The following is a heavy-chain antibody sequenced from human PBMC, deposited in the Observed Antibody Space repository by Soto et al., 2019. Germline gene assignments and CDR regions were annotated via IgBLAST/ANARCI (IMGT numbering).Heavy chain of an antibody. V-gene: IGHV3-15*07. CDR1: GFTFSNAW. D-gene: IGHD3-3*01. J-gene: IGHJ4*02. CDR2: IKSKTDGGTT. CDR3: TTTFGELSGYYIPDY. Sequence: EVQLVESGGGLVKPGGSLRLSCAASGFTFSNAWMNWVRQAPGKGLEWVGRIKSKTDGGTTDYAAPVKGRFTISRDDSKNTLYLQMNSLKTEVTAVYYCTTTFGELSGYYIPDYWGQGTLVTVSS.